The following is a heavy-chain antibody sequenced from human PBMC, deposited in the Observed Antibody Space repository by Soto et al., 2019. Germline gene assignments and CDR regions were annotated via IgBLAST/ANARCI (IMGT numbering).Heavy chain of an antibody. V-gene: IGHV4-39*01. J-gene: IGHJ5*02. D-gene: IGHD3-3*01. Sequence: QLQLQESGPGLVKPSETLSLTCTVSGGSISSSSYYWGWIRQPPGKGLEWIGSIYYSGSTYYNPSLKSRVTISVDTSKNQFSLKLSSVTAADTAVYYCARPTSTVEEFWSGYYPYNWFDPWGQGTLVTVSS. CDR3: ARPTSTVEEFWSGYYPYNWFDP. CDR1: GGSISSSSYY. CDR2: IYYSGST.